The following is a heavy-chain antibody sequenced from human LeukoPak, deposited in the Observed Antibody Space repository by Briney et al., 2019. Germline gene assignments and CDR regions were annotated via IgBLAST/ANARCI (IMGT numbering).Heavy chain of an antibody. CDR3: AKDMRAVSFQIEY. CDR1: GFPFSSYG. V-gene: IGHV3-30*18. CDR2: ISHDGRLK. J-gene: IGHJ4*02. Sequence: GRSLRLSCAASGFPFSSYGMHWVRQAPGKGLEWVAMISHDGRLKYYGDAVKGRFTISRDDSKNTVHLQMNSLRTEDTAVYYCAKDMRAVSFQIEYWGQGTSVTVSS. D-gene: IGHD2-2*01.